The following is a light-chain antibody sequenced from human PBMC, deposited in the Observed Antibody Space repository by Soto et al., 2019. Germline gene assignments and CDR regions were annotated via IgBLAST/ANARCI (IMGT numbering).Light chain of an antibody. CDR1: QSLLHSNGYNY. CDR3: MQSLESQRT. J-gene: IGKJ1*01. CDR2: LGS. Sequence: DIVMTQSPLSLPVTPGEASSISCRSSQSLLHSNGYNYVDWYLQNAGQSPHLLIYLGSNRASGVPDRFSGSGSVTYFTLKISRVEAEDVGVYYCMQSLESQRTFGQGTKVDI. V-gene: IGKV2-28*01.